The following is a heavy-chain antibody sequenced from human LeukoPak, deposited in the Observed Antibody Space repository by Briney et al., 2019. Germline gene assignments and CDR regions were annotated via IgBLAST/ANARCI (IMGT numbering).Heavy chain of an antibody. CDR2: ISSSSSTI. V-gene: IGHV3-48*04. D-gene: IGHD5-18*01. CDR3: ARPYVDTATYWYFDL. CDR1: GFTFSSYS. J-gene: IGHJ2*01. Sequence: TGGSLRLSCAASGFTFSSYSMNWVRQAPGKGLEWVSYISSSSSTIYYADSVKGRFTISRDNAKNSLYLQVNSLRAEDTAVYYCARPYVDTATYWYFDLWGRGTLVTVSS.